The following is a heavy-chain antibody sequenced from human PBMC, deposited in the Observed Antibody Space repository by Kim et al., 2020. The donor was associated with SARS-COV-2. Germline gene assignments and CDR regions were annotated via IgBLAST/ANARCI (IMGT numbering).Heavy chain of an antibody. D-gene: IGHD2-15*01. Sequence: YIYYDDSVKGRITISRDNPKNSLYLQMNGLRAEGTAVYYCARERMAIRDYWGQGTLVTVSS. V-gene: IGHV3-21*01. J-gene: IGHJ4*02. CDR3: ARERMAIRDY. CDR2: YI.